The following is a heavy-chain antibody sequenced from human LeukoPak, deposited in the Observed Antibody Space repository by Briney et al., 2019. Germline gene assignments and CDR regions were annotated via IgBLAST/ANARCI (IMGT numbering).Heavy chain of an antibody. J-gene: IGHJ6*02. CDR2: ISAYNGNT. CDR3: ARDHCSSTSCSGDYYGMDV. V-gene: IGHV1-18*01. D-gene: IGHD2-2*01. Sequence: GASVKVSCKASGHTFTSYGISWVRQAPGQGLEWMGWISAYNGNTNYAQKLQGRVTMTTDTSTSTAYMELRSLRSDDTAVYYCARDHCSSTSCSGDYYGMDVWGQGSTVTVSS. CDR1: GHTFTSYG.